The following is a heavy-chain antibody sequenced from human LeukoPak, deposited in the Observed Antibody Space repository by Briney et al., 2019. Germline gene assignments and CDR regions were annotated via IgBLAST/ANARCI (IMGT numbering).Heavy chain of an antibody. CDR1: GYTFTSYD. CDR3: ARGRRPYGDYVAPDY. CDR2: MNSKSGNR. V-gene: IGHV1-8*01. J-gene: IGHJ4*02. Sequence: ASVKVSCKASGYTFTSYDINWVRQATGQGREWMGWMNSKSGNRGYAQTFQGRVTMTRDTSISTAYMELSGLTSEDTAVYYCARGRRPYGDYVAPDYWGQGTLVTVSS. D-gene: IGHD4-17*01.